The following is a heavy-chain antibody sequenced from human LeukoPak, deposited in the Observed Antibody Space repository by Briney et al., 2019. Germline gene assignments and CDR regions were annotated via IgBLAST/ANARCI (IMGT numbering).Heavy chain of an antibody. CDR1: GFTFGDHA. D-gene: IGHD2-21*02. V-gene: IGHV3-9*01. Sequence: GRSLRLSCVASGFTFGDHAMHWVRQAPGKGLEWVSGIGWNSGSVGYADSVKGRFTISRDNAKKSLYLQMNSLREEDTALYYCSKDIGVVVTAFNIWGHGTLVTVSS. CDR3: SKDIGVVVTAFNI. J-gene: IGHJ4*01. CDR2: IGWNSGSV.